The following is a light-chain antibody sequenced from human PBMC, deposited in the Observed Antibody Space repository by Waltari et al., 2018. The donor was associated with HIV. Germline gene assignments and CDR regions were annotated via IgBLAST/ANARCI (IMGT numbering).Light chain of an antibody. CDR2: EVN. CDR3: SSYTSSNTYV. Sequence: QSALTQPPSVSGSPGHSVTLFCTGNSSDVGRYNRVSWYRQPPGTAPKLIVYEVNNRPSGVPNRFSGSKSGNTASLTISGLQAEDEADYYCSSYTSSNTYVFGSGTKVSVL. J-gene: IGLJ1*01. CDR1: SSDVGRYNR. V-gene: IGLV2-18*02.